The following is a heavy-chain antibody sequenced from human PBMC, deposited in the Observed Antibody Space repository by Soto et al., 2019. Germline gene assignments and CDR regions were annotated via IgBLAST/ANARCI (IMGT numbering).Heavy chain of an antibody. D-gene: IGHD1-26*01. CDR3: ATRGIVGAIH. CDR1: DGSINNGDW. CDR2: VYHSGNT. J-gene: IGHJ4*02. V-gene: IGHV4-4*02. Sequence: QVQLQESGTGLVEPSGTLSLTCNVYDGSINNGDWCSLVRQPPGKGLEWIGEVYHSGNTNYNASLKSRLTISVDKSRNQFSLRLSSVTAADTAVYYCATRGIVGAIHWGQGTLVTVSS.